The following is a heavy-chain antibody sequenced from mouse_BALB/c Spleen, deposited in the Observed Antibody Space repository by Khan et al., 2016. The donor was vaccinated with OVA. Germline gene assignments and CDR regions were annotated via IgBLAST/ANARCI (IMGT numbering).Heavy chain of an antibody. CDR2: IWSYGST. V-gene: IGHV2-4*02. CDR1: GFSLTSYC. J-gene: IGHJ1*01. Sequence: QVQLKQSGPGLVQPSQNLSITCTVSGFSLTSYCVHWVRQPPGKGLEWLGVIWSYGSTDYNASFISSLSISKDNSKSQVFFKMNSLQADDTARYYCARVYEYEGYFDVWGAGTTVTVSS. D-gene: IGHD2-4*01. CDR3: ARVYEYEGYFDV.